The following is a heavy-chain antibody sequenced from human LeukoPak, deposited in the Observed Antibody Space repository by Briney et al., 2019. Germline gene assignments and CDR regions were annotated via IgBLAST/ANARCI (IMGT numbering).Heavy chain of an antibody. CDR1: GYTFTGYY. CDR3: ATAPNTLRFREYYYYMDV. J-gene: IGHJ6*03. Sequence: ASVKVSCKASGYTFTGYYMHWVRQAPGQGLEWMGWINPNSGGTNYAQKFQGRVTMTRDTSISTAYMELSRLRSDDTAVYYCATAPNTLRFREYYYYMDVWGKGTTVTVSS. CDR2: INPNSGGT. V-gene: IGHV1-2*02. D-gene: IGHD3-10*01.